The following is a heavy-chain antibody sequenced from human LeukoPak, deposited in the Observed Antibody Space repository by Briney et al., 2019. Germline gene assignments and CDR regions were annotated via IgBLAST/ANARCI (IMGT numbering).Heavy chain of an antibody. CDR3: ARQFVYYGSGSHPNWFDP. CDR2: IYYSGST. CDR1: GGSISSYY. D-gene: IGHD3-10*01. V-gene: IGHV4-59*08. J-gene: IGHJ5*02. Sequence: SETLSLTCTVSGGSISSYYWSWIRQPPGKGLEWIGYIYYSGSTNYNPSLKSRVTISVDTSKNQFSLKLSSVTAADTAVHYCARQFVYYGSGSHPNWFDPWGQGTLVTVSS.